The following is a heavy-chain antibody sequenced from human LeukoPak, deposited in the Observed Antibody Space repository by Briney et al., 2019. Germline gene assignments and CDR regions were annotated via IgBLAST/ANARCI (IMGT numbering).Heavy chain of an antibody. Sequence: ASVKVSCKASGYTFTSYAMHWVRQAPGQGLEWMGWITPSGGTNYPQKFQGRVTMTRDTFTSTVYMELSSLRSEDTAVYFCATGRDGYNSEYFQHWGQGTLVTVSS. CDR3: ATGRDGYNSEYFQH. J-gene: IGHJ1*01. D-gene: IGHD5-24*01. CDR1: GYTFTSYA. CDR2: ITPSGGT. V-gene: IGHV1-46*01.